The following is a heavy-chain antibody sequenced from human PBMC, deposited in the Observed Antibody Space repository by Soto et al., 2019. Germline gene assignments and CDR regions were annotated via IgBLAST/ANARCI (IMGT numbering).Heavy chain of an antibody. Sequence: QVQLVQSGAEVKKPGASVKVSCKASGYTFTSYDINWVRQATGQGLEWMGWMNPHSGNTDYAQKFRGRVTMTRDTAIRPAYMELSGLTSADTAVYYCARRYCDYGRLDYWGLGPLVTVSS. CDR1: GYTFTSYD. CDR2: MNPHSGNT. CDR3: ARRYCDYGRLDY. D-gene: IGHD4-17*01. J-gene: IGHJ4*02. V-gene: IGHV1-8*01.